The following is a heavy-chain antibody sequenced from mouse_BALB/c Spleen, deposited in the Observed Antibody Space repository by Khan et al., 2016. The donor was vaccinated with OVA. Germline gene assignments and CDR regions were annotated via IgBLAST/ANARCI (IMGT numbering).Heavy chain of an antibody. CDR2: ISDGSTYX. Sequence: EVELVESGGGLVKPGGSLKLSCEASGFTFSDYYMYWVRQSPEKRLEWVATISDGSTYXYYLDNVKGRFTISRDNAKNNLYLQMSSLKSEDTAMYYCTRGYYGDPFAYWGQGTLVTVS. D-gene: IGHD2-13*01. J-gene: IGHJ3*01. CDR3: TRGYYGDPFAY. V-gene: IGHV5-4*02. CDR1: GFTFSDYY.